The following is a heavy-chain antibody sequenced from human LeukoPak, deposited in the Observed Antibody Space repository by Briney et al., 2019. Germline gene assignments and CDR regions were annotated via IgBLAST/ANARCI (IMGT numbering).Heavy chain of an antibody. J-gene: IGHJ6*03. Sequence: ASVKVSCKASGYTFTSYYMHWVRQAPGQGLEWMGIINPSGGSTSYAQKFQGRVTMTRDMSTSTVYMELSSLRSEDTAVYYCATKGLLVVPAAMKDYYYYYYMDVWGKGTTVTVSS. CDR2: INPSGGST. D-gene: IGHD2-2*01. CDR1: GYTFTSYY. CDR3: ATKGLLVVPAAMKDYYYYYYMDV. V-gene: IGHV1-46*01.